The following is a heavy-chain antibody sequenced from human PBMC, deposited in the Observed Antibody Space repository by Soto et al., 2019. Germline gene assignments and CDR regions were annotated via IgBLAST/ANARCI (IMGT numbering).Heavy chain of an antibody. V-gene: IGHV3-74*01. CDR2: ISTDGTTT. J-gene: IGHJ4*02. Sequence: EVQLVESGGGLVQPGGSLRLSCVASGFTFSGYWMHWVRQAPGKGLVWVSRISTDGTTTNYADSVEGRFTISRDNARNTLYLQVNSLRAEDSDVYYCARDYWEKVDHWGQGTLVTVSS. CDR1: GFTFSGYW. D-gene: IGHD2-8*02. CDR3: ARDYWEKVDH.